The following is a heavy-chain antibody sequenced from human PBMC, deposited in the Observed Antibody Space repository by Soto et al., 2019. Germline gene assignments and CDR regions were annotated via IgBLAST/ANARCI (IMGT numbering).Heavy chain of an antibody. CDR1: GFTFSSYS. CDR2: ISSSSSYI. J-gene: IGHJ3*02. CDR3: ASEGYTMVRGPFDI. V-gene: IGHV3-21*01. Sequence: EVQLVESGGGLVKPGGSLRLSCAASGFTFSSYSMNWVRQAPGKGLEWVSSISSSSSYIYYADSVKGRFTISRDNAKNSLYLQMNSLRAEDTAVYYCASEGYTMVRGPFDIWGQGTMVTVSS. D-gene: IGHD3-10*01.